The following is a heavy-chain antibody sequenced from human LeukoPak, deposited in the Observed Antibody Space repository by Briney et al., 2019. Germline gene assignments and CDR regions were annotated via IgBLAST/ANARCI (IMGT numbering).Heavy chain of an antibody. CDR1: GDSISGSSYY. CDR2: IYYSGTA. V-gene: IGHV4-39*01. D-gene: IGHD6-13*01. CDR3: ARRSSRAADFDY. J-gene: IGHJ4*02. Sequence: SETLSLTCTVTGDSISGSSYYWGWLRQPPGKGLEWIGSIYYSGTAYYNPSLESRVTISVDTSMHQFSLKMSSVTAADTAVYYCARRSSRAADFDYWGQGTLVTVSS.